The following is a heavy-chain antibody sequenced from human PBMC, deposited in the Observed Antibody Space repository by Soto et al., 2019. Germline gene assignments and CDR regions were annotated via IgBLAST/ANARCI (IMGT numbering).Heavy chain of an antibody. J-gene: IGHJ4*02. CDR1: GFTFSSYG. CDR2: IWYEGANE. V-gene: IGHV3-33*06. Sequence: QVQLVESGGGVVQPGTSLRLSCATSGFTFSSYGMYWVRQAPGKVLEWVAVIWYEGANEYYADSVKGRFTISRDNSKNTLYLQMNSLRAEDTAIYYCAKDVGNSWSYYFDFWGQGTLVTVSS. CDR3: AKDVGNSWSYYFDF. D-gene: IGHD6-13*01.